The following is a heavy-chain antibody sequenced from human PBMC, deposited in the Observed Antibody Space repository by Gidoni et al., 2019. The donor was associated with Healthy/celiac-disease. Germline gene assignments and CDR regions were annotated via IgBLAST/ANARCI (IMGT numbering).Heavy chain of an antibody. CDR2: IYYSGST. J-gene: IGHJ1*01. V-gene: IGHV4-61*01. D-gene: IGHD2-21*02. CDR1: GGSVRSGSYS. Sequence: QVQLQESGPVLVKPSEPLSLPCTVSGGSVRSGSYSWSWIRQPPGKGLEWIGYIYYSGSTNHNPSLKSRVTRSVDTSKNQFSLKLSSVTAADTAVYYCARGGVVTAMRAEYFQHWGQGTLVTVSS. CDR3: ARGGVVTAMRAEYFQH.